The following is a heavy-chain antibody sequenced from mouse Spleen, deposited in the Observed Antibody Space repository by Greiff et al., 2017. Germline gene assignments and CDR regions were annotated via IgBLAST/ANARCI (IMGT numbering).Heavy chain of an antibody. CDR2: IDPETGGT. V-gene: IGHV1-15*01. D-gene: IGHD2-3*01. CDR3: TRKGLLRGAMDY. J-gene: IGHJ4*01. Sequence: VQLQQSGAELVRPGASVTLSCKASGYTFTDYEMHWVKQTPVHGLEWIGAIDPETGGTAYNQKFKGKATLTADKSSSTAYMELRSLTSEDSAVYYCTRKGLLRGAMDYWGQGTSVTVSS. CDR1: GYTFTDYE.